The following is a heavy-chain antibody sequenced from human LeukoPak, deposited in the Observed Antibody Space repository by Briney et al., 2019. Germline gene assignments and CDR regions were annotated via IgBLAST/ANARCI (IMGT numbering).Heavy chain of an antibody. CDR3: AKDTPYYDYVWGSYSDAFDI. V-gene: IGHV3-23*01. J-gene: IGHJ3*02. CDR2: ISGSGGST. CDR1: GFTFSSYA. Sequence: PGGSLRLSCAASGFTFSSYAMSWVRQAPGKGLEWVSAISGSGGSTYYADSVKGRFTISRDNSKNTLYLQMNSLRAEDTAVYYCAKDTPYYDYVWGSYSDAFDIWGQGTMVTVSS. D-gene: IGHD3-16*01.